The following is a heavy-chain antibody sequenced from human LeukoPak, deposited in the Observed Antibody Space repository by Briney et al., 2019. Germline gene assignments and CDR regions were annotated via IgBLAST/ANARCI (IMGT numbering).Heavy chain of an antibody. V-gene: IGHV3-33*01. CDR2: IWYDGSNK. J-gene: IGHJ4*02. D-gene: IGHD3-10*01. CDR1: GFTFSSYG. CDR3: ARGGIGPDY. Sequence: PGRSLRLSCAASGFTFSSYGMHWVRQAPGKGLEWVAVIWYDGSNKHYADSVKGRFTISRDNSKNTLYLQMGSLRAEDMAVYYCARGGIGPDYWGQGTLVTVSS.